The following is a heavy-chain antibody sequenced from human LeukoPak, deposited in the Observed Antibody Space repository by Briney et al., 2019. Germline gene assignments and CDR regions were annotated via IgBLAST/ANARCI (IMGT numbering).Heavy chain of an antibody. D-gene: IGHD1-26*01. CDR3: TRDSGTYNWFDP. V-gene: IGHV3-73*01. J-gene: IGHJ5*02. CDR2: IDKKDKGYTTAT. Sequence: GRSLRLSCAVSGFTFSGSAIHWVRQSSGKGLEWIGQIDKKDKGYTTATAYAESVKGRSTISRDDSINTAYLQMKSLKTEDTALYYCTRDSGTYNWFDPWGQGTLVTVSS. CDR1: GFTFSGSA.